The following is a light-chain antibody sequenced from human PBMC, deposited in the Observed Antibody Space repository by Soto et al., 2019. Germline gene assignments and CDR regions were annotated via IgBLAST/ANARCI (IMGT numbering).Light chain of an antibody. V-gene: IGKV3-15*01. CDR2: AVS. Sequence: IVMTPSPATLSVAPVGRVTFSCRASQGISKKVAWYQHKPGQAPRLLISAVSTGATGVPARFSGSGSGTEFTLTINSLQSEDCATYYCQQYHTWPVTFGGGTKVDI. CDR3: QQYHTWPVT. J-gene: IGKJ4*01. CDR1: QGISKK.